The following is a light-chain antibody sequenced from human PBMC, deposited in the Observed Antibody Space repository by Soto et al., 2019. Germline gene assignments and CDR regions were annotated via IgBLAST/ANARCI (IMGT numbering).Light chain of an antibody. V-gene: IGKV1-5*03. CDR1: RDVRIY. CDR2: QTS. CDR3: QQYYIYPPA. Sequence: DIQMTQSPSTLSASVGDRVTITCRASRDVRIYLARYQQKPGKAPKLLIFQTSILEAGVPSRFSGSGSETDFSLAISGLQPEDSATYFCQQYYIYPPAFGPGTKVEI. J-gene: IGKJ3*01.